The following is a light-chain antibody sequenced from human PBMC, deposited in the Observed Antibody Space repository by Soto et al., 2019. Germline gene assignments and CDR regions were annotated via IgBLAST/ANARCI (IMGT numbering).Light chain of an antibody. CDR2: GAS. Sequence: EIVMTQSPGTLSVSPGERVTLSCRASQSVGNNLAWHQQKPGQAPRLLIYGASTRATGFPARFSGSGSGTEFTLTISSLQSEDFAVYYCQQYNSWPLTFGGGTKVDIK. J-gene: IGKJ4*01. CDR1: QSVGNN. V-gene: IGKV3-15*01. CDR3: QQYNSWPLT.